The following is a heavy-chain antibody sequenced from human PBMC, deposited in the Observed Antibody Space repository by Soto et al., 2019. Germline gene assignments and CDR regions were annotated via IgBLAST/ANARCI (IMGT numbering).Heavy chain of an antibody. D-gene: IGHD1-1*01. CDR1: GFTFTNYW. V-gene: IGHV3-7*01. CDR3: ERHAYKFLTVDS. CDR2: IKHLESEK. J-gene: IGHJ4*02. Sequence: EVQLVESGGGLVQPGGSLRLSCAASGFTFTNYWMNWVRQPPGKGLEWVANIKHLESEKFYVGSVRGRFTISRDNAKNSVYLQMDSLRAEDTAVYYCERHAYKFLTVDSWGQGTLVTVSS.